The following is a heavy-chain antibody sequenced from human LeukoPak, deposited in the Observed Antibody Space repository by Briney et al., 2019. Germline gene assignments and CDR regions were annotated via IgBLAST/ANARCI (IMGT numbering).Heavy chain of an antibody. Sequence: GGSLRLSCAATGFTVSSHYMAWVRQAPGKGLEWVSYISSSGSTIYYADSVKGRFTISRDNAKNSLYLQMNSLRAEDTAVYYCARVSVAGWFDPWGQGTLVTVSS. V-gene: IGHV3-11*01. D-gene: IGHD6-19*01. CDR2: ISSSGSTI. CDR3: ARVSVAGWFDP. CDR1: GFTVSSHY. J-gene: IGHJ5*02.